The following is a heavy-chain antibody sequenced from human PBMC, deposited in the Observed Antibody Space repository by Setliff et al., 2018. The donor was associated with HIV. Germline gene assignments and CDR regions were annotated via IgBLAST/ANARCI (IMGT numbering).Heavy chain of an antibody. J-gene: IGHJ4*02. CDR3: SKASNSMGWRQAYFDY. CDR1: GFSFSSYA. V-gene: IGHV3-23*01. CDR2: ISGSGVTS. Sequence: PGGSLRLSCAASGFSFSSYAMSWVRQAPGKGLEWVSGISGSGVTSHYIDSVKGRFTISRDKSKNMLYLQLNTLKAEDTAVYYCSKASNSMGWRQAYFDYWGRGTVVTVSS. D-gene: IGHD3-10*01.